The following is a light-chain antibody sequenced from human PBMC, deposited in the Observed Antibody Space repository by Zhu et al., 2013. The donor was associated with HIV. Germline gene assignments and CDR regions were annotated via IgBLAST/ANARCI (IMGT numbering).Light chain of an antibody. CDR1: SSNIGAGYD. CDR3: SSFTSSASHVV. Sequence: QSVLTQPPSVSAAPGQKVTISCSGSSSNIGAGYDVHWYQQLPGTAPKLLIYGNSNRPSGVPDRFSGSKSGNTASLTISGLQAEDEADYYCSSFTSSASHVVIGGGTKLTVL. CDR2: GNS. J-gene: IGLJ2*01. V-gene: IGLV1-40*01.